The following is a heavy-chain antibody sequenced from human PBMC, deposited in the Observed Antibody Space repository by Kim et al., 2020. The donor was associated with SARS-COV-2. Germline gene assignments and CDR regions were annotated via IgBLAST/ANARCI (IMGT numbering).Heavy chain of an antibody. CDR1: GGSINSYY. V-gene: IGHV4-59*13. J-gene: IGHJ6*02. Sequence: SETLSLTCTVSGGSINSYYWSWIRQSPGKGLEWIGYIYYSGSTNYNPSLRGRVSISVDTSKNQFSLKLTSVTAADTAVYYCARDRLNSNSGLDVWGQGAT. CDR2: IYYSGST. CDR3: ARDRLNSNSGLDV. D-gene: IGHD4-4*01.